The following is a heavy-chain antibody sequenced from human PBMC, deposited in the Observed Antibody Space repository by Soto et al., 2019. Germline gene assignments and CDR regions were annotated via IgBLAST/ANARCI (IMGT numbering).Heavy chain of an antibody. J-gene: IGHJ5*02. CDR1: GGSISSGDYY. Sequence: SETLSLTCTVSGGSISSGDYYWSWIRQPPGKGLEWIGYIYYSGSTYYNPSLKSRVTISVDTSKNQFSLKLSSVTAADTAVYYCARDLTLRSGLWFDPWGQGTLVTVSS. CDR3: ARDLTLRSGLWFDP. CDR2: IYYSGST. V-gene: IGHV4-30-4*01.